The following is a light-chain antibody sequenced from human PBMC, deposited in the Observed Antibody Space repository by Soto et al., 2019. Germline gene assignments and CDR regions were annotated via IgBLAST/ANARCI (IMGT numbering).Light chain of an antibody. CDR1: PSVSSTY. CDR2: GAS. Sequence: EILLTQSPGTLSLSPGERATLSCRASPSVSSTYLAWYQQKRGQAPRLLIFGASSRATGIPDRFRGSGSGTDFTLTISRLEPEDFAVYYCQHYGSSPRTFGQGTKVDIK. CDR3: QHYGSSPRT. V-gene: IGKV3-20*01. J-gene: IGKJ1*01.